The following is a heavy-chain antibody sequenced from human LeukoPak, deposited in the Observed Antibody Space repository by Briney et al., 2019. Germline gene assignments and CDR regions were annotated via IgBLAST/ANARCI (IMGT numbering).Heavy chain of an antibody. Sequence: PGGSLRLSCAASGFTFSSYGMHWVRQAPGKGLEWVSSLSTSSIYIYYADSVKGRFTISRDNAKNSLYLQMNSLRAEDTAVYYCARGGSYDYWGQGTLVTVSS. J-gene: IGHJ4*02. CDR1: GFTFSSYG. CDR3: ARGGSYDY. CDR2: LSTSSIYI. V-gene: IGHV3-21*01. D-gene: IGHD3-10*01.